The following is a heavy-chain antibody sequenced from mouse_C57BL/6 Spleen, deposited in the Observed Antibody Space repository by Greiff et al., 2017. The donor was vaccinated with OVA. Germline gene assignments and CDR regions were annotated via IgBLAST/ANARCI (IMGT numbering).Heavy chain of an antibody. J-gene: IGHJ4*01. Sequence: EVHPVESGGGLVKPGGSLTLSCAASGFTFSDYGMHWVRQAPEKGLEWVAYISSGSSSISYADTVKGRFHISRANAKNTLVLEMTSLWSEDTAMYYCARRDEYDAMDYWGQGTSVTVSS. CDR2: ISSGSSSI. CDR3: ARRDEYDAMDY. V-gene: IGHV5-17*01. D-gene: IGHD2-4*01. CDR1: GFTFSDYG.